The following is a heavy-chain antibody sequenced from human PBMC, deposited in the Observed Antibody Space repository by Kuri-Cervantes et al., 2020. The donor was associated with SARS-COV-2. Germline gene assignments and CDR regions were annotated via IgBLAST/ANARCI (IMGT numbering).Heavy chain of an antibody. CDR2: ISYDGSNK. CDR1: GFTFSSYA. CDR3: AREWYYYDSSGYYFRYFQH. J-gene: IGHJ1*01. Sequence: GESLKISCAASGFTFSSYAMHWVRQAPGKGLEWVAVISYDGSNKYYADSVKGRFTISRDNSKNTLYLQMNSLRAEDTAVYYCAREWYYYDSSGYYFRYFQHWGQGTLVTVSS. D-gene: IGHD3-22*01. V-gene: IGHV3-30*01.